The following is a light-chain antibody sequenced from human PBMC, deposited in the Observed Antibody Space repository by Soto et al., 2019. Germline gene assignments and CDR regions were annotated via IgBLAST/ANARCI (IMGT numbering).Light chain of an antibody. CDR3: QQFNSYEYT. J-gene: IGKJ2*01. V-gene: IGKV1-13*02. CDR2: DAS. Sequence: AIQLTQSPSSLSASVGDRVTITCRASQGISSALAWYQQKPGKAPKLLIYDASSLESGVPSRFSGSGSGTAFTLTITSLQPEDFATYYCQQFNSYEYTFGQGTKLEIK. CDR1: QGISSA.